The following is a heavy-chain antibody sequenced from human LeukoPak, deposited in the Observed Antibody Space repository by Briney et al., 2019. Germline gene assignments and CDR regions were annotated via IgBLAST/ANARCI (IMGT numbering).Heavy chain of an antibody. V-gene: IGHV4-34*01. J-gene: IGHJ4*02. CDR3: ARGSHRDGYNPYDY. D-gene: IGHD5-24*01. CDR1: GGSFSGYY. Sequence: SETLSLTCAVYGGSFSGYYWSWIRQPPGKVLEWIGEINHSGSTNYNPSLKSRVTISVDTSKNQFSLKLSSVTAADTAVYYCARGSHRDGYNPYDYWGQGTLVTVSS. CDR2: INHSGST.